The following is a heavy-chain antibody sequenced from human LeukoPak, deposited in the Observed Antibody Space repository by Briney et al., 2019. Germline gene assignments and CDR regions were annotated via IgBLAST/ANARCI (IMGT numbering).Heavy chain of an antibody. Sequence: SETLSLTCTVSSGSISSYYWSWIRQPPGKGLEWIGYIFYSGSTNYNPSLMSRVTISVDTSKNQFSLKLTSMTAADTAVYYCARGIYGYRFSFDSWGQGTLVTVSS. J-gene: IGHJ4*02. CDR3: ARGIYGYRFSFDS. CDR2: IFYSGST. V-gene: IGHV4-59*01. D-gene: IGHD5-18*01. CDR1: SGSISSYY.